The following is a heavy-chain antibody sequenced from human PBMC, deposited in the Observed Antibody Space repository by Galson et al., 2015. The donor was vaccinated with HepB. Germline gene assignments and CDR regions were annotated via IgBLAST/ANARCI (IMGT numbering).Heavy chain of an antibody. J-gene: IGHJ5*01. V-gene: IGHV3-30*18. D-gene: IGHD3-10*01. CDR1: GFTFSSHG. Sequence: SLRLSCAAAGFTFSSHGMHWVRQAPGKGLEWLALISYDGINKFYVDSVKGRFTISRDNSKNTLYLQMNSLRAEDTAVYYCAKDAYGSGSYGDSWGQGTQVTVSS. CDR3: AKDAYGSGSYGDS. CDR2: ISYDGINK.